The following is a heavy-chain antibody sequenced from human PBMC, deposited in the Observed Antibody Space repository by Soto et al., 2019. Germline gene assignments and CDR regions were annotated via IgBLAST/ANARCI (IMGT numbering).Heavy chain of an antibody. CDR1: GGTFSSYA. J-gene: IGHJ6*02. D-gene: IGHD6-6*01. CDR2: IIPIFGTA. V-gene: IGHV1-69*01. Sequence: QVQLVQSGAEVKKPGSSVKVSCKASGGTFSSYAISWVRQAPGQGLEWMGGIIPIFGTANYAQKFQGRVTITADESTSTAYMELSSLGSEDTAVYYCARGRPSIAARLYYYYYYGMDVWGQGTTVTVSS. CDR3: ARGRPSIAARLYYYYYYGMDV.